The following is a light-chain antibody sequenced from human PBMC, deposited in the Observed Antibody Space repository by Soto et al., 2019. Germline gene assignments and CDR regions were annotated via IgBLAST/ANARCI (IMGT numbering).Light chain of an antibody. Sequence: QSALTQPASVSGSPGHSITISCTGTSSDGGGYNYVSWYQQHPGKAPKLMIYDVSNRPSGVSNRFSGSKSGNTASLTISWLQAEDEADYYCSSYTSSSTLPYVFGTGTKVTVL. CDR1: SSDGGGYNY. V-gene: IGLV2-14*01. CDR3: SSYTSSSTLPYV. CDR2: DVS. J-gene: IGLJ1*01.